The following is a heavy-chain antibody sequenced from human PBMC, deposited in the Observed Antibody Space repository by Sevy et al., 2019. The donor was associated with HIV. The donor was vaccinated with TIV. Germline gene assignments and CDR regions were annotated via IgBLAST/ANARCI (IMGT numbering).Heavy chain of an antibody. CDR2: IGTGGRNK. J-gene: IGHJ4*02. V-gene: IGHV3-11*01. D-gene: IGHD5-18*01. CDR1: TFTFSDYY. CDR3: ARVRYNYGSYYFDY. Sequence: GGSLRLSCAASTFTFSDYYMTWVRQAPGKGPEWVSHIGTGGRNKYYADSVNGRFTISRDNAKNSLYLQMNSLRVEDTALYYCARVRYNYGSYYFDYWGQGTLVTVSS.